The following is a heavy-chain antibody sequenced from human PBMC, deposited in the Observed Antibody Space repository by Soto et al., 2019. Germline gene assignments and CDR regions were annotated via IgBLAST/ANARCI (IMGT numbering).Heavy chain of an antibody. J-gene: IGHJ5*02. D-gene: IGHD2-15*01. V-gene: IGHV3-33*01. CDR1: GFTFSSYG. Sequence: QVQLVESGGGVVQPGRSLRLSCAASGFTFSSYGMHWVRQAPGKGLEGVAVIWDDGSNKYYADSVKGRFTISRDNSKNPLHLQMNSLRAEATAVYYCARGDCSGGSCYPGGDWFDPWGQGTLVTVSS. CDR3: ARGDCSGGSCYPGGDWFDP. CDR2: IWDDGSNK.